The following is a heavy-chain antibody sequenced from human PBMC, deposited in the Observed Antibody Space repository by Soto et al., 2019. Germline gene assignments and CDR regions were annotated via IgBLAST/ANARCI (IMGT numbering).Heavy chain of an antibody. V-gene: IGHV7-4-1*01. CDR2: INTNTGNP. CDR3: ARDRGYYDFWSGYFDVRDYYYGMDV. J-gene: IGHJ6*02. CDR1: GYTFTSYA. D-gene: IGHD3-3*01. Sequence: GASVKVSCKASGYTFTSYAMNWVRQAPGQGLEWMGWINTNTGNPTYAQGFTGRFVFSLDTSVSTAYLQICSLKAEDTAVYYCARDRGYYDFWSGYFDVRDYYYGMDVWGQGTTVTVSS.